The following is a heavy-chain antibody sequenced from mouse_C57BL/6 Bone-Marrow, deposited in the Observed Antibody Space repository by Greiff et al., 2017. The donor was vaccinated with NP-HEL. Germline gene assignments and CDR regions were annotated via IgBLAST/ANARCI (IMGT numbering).Heavy chain of an antibody. CDR1: GFNIKDDY. Sequence: EVKLVESGAELVRPGASVKLSCTASGFNIKDDYMHWVKQRPEQGLEWIGWIDPENGDTEYASKFQGKATITADTSSNTAYLQLSSLTSEDTAVYYCTGYGPFAYWGQGTLVTVSA. CDR3: TGYGPFAY. CDR2: IDPENGDT. J-gene: IGHJ3*01. V-gene: IGHV14-4*01. D-gene: IGHD1-2*01.